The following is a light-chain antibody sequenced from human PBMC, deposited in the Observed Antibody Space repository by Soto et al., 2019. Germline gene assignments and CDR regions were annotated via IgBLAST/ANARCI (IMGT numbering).Light chain of an antibody. J-gene: IGKJ3*01. V-gene: IGKV1-39*01. CDR1: QSISSY. Sequence: DIQMTQSPSSLSASVGDRVTITCRASQSISSYLNWYQQKPGKAPKLLIYAASSLQSGVPSRFSGSGSGTDFTLTISSLQPEDSATYYCQQSYSTPPFTFGPGTKVDIK. CDR2: AAS. CDR3: QQSYSTPPFT.